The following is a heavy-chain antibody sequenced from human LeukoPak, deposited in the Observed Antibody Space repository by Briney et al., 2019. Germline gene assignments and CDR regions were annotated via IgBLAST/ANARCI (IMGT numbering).Heavy chain of an antibody. CDR3: ARMVRRLQRLNIGRYSDYATGYYFDY. CDR2: IYTSGST. J-gene: IGHJ4*02. Sequence: SETLSLTCTVSGGSIRSGSYYWSWIRQPAGKGLEWIGHIYTSGSTNYNPSLKSRVTISVDTSKNQFSLKLSSVTAADTAVYYCARMVRRLQRLNIGRYSDYATGYYFDYWGQGTLVTVSS. V-gene: IGHV4-61*09. D-gene: IGHD5-12*01. CDR1: GGSIRSGSYY.